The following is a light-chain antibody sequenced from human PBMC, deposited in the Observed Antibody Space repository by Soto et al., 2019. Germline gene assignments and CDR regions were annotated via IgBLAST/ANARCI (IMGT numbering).Light chain of an antibody. CDR2: GAS. J-gene: IGKJ4*01. CDR3: KQYGSSVT. CDR1: QSVSSSY. Sequence: EIVLTQSPGTLSLSPGERATLSCRASQSVSSSYLAWYQQIPGQAPRLLIYGASRRTTAIPDRFSGSGSGTDFTLTISRLEPEDFAVYYCKQYGSSVTFGGGTKVEIK. V-gene: IGKV3-20*01.